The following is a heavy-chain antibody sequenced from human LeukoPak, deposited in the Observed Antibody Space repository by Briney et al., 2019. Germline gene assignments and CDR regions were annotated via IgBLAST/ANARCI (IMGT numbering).Heavy chain of an antibody. CDR1: GDSISSATYYY. CDR3: VRQAADAGAVPYFDY. Sequence: PSETLSLTCTVSGDSISSATYYYWGWLRQPPGKGLEWVGSIYNSGSTYYNPSLKSRLTISVDTSQNQFSLKLTSVTAADTAVYYCVRQAADAGAVPYFDYWGQGTLATVSS. J-gene: IGHJ4*02. V-gene: IGHV4-39*01. D-gene: IGHD4/OR15-4a*01. CDR2: IYNSGST.